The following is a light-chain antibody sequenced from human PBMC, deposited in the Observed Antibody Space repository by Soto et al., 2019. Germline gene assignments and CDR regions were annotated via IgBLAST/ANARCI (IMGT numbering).Light chain of an antibody. CDR2: DAS. CDR3: QQYDISPWT. CDR1: QPISRH. J-gene: IGKJ1*01. Sequence: EIVMTKSPATLSVSPGQGATLFCRASQPISRHLAWYQQKPGQPPSLLIYDASTRATGFPDRFSGSGSGTDFTLTIIRLQPEDFAVYYCQQYDISPWTFGQGTQVEIK. V-gene: IGKV3D-15*01.